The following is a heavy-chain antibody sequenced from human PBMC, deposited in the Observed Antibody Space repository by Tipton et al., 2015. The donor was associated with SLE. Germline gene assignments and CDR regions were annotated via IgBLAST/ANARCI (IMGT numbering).Heavy chain of an antibody. V-gene: IGHV4-39*01. Sequence: TLSLTCTVSGGSMSSSSYNWGWIRQPPGKGLEWIGSLHYSGATYYNPSLKSRVTISVDTSKNQFSVKLTSVTAADTAVYYCARQGSTTDGLSYYYGMDVWGQGATVTVSS. J-gene: IGHJ6*02. CDR2: LHYSGAT. D-gene: IGHD1-1*01. CDR1: GGSMSSSSYN. CDR3: ARQGSTTDGLSYYYGMDV.